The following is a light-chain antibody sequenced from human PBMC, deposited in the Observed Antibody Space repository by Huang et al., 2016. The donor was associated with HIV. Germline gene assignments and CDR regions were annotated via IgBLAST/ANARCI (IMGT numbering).Light chain of an antibody. CDR3: MQSTHLRT. V-gene: IGKV2-29*02. CDR2: EIS. Sequence: IVMTQTPLSLSVTPGQPATISCKSNPSLLLGDGNTYLYWYLQRAGQSPQPLIYEISSRFSGVPDRFSGSGSGTDFTLKISRVEAGDVGIYYCMQSTHLRTFGQGTQLEIK. J-gene: IGKJ2*02. CDR1: PSLLLGDGNTY.